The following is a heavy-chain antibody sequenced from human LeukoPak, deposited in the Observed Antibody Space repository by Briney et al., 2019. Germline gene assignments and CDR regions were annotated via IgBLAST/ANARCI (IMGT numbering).Heavy chain of an antibody. V-gene: IGHV5-51*01. D-gene: IGHD4-17*01. J-gene: IGHJ4*02. CDR3: TRRIDYGDYDY. CDR2: INPLDSDT. CDR1: GYSFSNYW. Sequence: GESLKISCKGSGYSFSNYWIGWVRQTPGKGLEWMGIINPLDSDTRYSPSFQGQVTFSADKSITTAYLQWSSLAASDTAMYYCTRRIDYGDYDYWGQGTLVTVSS.